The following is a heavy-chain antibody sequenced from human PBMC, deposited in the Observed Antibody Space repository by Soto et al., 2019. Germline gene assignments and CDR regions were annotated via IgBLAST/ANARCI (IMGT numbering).Heavy chain of an antibody. J-gene: IGHJ4*02. CDR3: ARAGRWELHDFDY. V-gene: IGHV3-7*03. D-gene: IGHD1-26*01. Sequence: GGSLRLSCAASGFTFSSYWMSWVRQAPGKGLEWVANIKQDGSEKYYVDSVKGRFTISRDNAKNSLYLQMNSLRAEDTAVYYCARAGRWELHDFDYWGQGTLVTVSS. CDR1: GFTFSSYW. CDR2: IKQDGSEK.